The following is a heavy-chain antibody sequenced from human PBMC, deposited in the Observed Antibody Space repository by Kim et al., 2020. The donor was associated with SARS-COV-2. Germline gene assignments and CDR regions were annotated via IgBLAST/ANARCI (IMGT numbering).Heavy chain of an antibody. J-gene: IGHJ6*03. Sequence: GGSLRLSCAASGFTFSSYAMNWVRQAPGKGLEWVSAIRGSGDTTYYADSVKGRFTISCDNSKNTLYLQMNSLCVEGTGLWYCCKTDHVISVAPVYMDVWG. D-gene: IGHD2-21*01. V-gene: IGHV3-23*01. CDR2: IRGSGDTT. CDR1: GFTFSSYA. CDR3: CKTDHVISVAPVYMDV.